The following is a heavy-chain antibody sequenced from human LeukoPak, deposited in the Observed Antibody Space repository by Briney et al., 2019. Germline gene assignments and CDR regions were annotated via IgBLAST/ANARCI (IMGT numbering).Heavy chain of an antibody. J-gene: IGHJ4*02. CDR3: ARQAYGSGSYSPH. CDR2: IHPGESNT. Sequence: GESLKFSCKASEYSSTTFRIGWVRQMPGEGLEWMRIIHPGESNTSSSPSFQGQATISADKSIRAASLHWSSLKASGTAMYDWARQAYGSGSYSPHWGQGTLVTVSS. D-gene: IGHD3-10*01. V-gene: IGHV5-51*01. CDR1: EYSSTTFR.